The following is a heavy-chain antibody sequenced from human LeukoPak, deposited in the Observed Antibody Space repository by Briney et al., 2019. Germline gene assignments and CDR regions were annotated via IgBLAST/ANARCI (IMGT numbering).Heavy chain of an antibody. CDR2: IWYDGSNK. J-gene: IGHJ4*02. Sequence: GRSLRLSCAASGFTFSSYGMHWVRQAPGKGLEWVAVIWYDGSNKYYADSVKGRFTISRDNSKNTLYLQMNSLRAEDTAVYYCARGVYYDSSGYYNPLNFDYWGQGTLVAVSS. V-gene: IGHV3-33*01. CDR3: ARGVYYDSSGYYNPLNFDY. CDR1: GFTFSSYG. D-gene: IGHD3-22*01.